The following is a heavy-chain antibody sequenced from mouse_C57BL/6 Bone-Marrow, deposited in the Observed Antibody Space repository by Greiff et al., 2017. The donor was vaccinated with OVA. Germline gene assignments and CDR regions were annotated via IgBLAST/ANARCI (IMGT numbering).Heavy chain of an antibody. J-gene: IGHJ4*01. Sequence: EVMLQQSGPELVKPGASVKISCKASGYTFTDYYMNWVKQSHGKSLEWIGDINPNNGGTSYNQKFKGKATSTVDKSSSTAYMELRSLTSEDSAVYYCARWGAMDYWGQGTSVTVSS. CDR3: ARWGAMDY. CDR1: GYTFTDYY. V-gene: IGHV1-26*01. CDR2: INPNNGGT.